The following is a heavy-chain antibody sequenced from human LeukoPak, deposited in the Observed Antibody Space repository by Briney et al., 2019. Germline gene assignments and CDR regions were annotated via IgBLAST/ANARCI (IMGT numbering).Heavy chain of an antibody. CDR3: GRGGSTRAQAFDV. V-gene: IGHV3-23*01. Sequence: PGGSLRLSCEASTFNFGLYVMTWARQAPGKGLEWVSGISGGGLSTYYTDSVKGRFTTSRENSKNTLYLEMTRLRTEDTAVYFCGRGGSTRAQAFDVWGQGTMVTVSS. CDR1: TFNFGLYV. J-gene: IGHJ3*01. CDR2: ISGGGLST. D-gene: IGHD2-15*01.